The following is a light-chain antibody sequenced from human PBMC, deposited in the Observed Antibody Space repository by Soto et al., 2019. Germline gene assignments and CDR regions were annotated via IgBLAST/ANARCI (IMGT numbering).Light chain of an antibody. J-gene: IGKJ1*01. CDR1: QSVSSN. V-gene: IGKV3-15*01. CDR2: GAS. CDR3: QQYNNWPSWT. Sequence: EIVMTQSPATLSLSPGERATLSCRASQSVSSNLAWYQQKPGQAPRLLIYGASTRATGSPARFSGGGSGTEFTLTISSLQSEDFAVYYCQQYNNWPSWTFGQGTKLEIK.